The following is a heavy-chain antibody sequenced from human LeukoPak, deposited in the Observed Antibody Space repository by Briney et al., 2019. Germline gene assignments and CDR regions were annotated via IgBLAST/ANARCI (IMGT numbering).Heavy chain of an antibody. J-gene: IGHJ4*02. V-gene: IGHV3-15*01. Sequence: GGSLRLSCAASGFTFSNAWMIWLREARGKGLEWVGRYKSKTDGGPTDYAAAVKGRFTISRDDSKHTLYLQMTSLKTEDTVVYYCTTVNTVATRAYWGQGTLVTVSS. D-gene: IGHD4-23*01. CDR2: YKSKTDGGPT. CDR1: GFTFSNAW. CDR3: TTVNTVATRAY.